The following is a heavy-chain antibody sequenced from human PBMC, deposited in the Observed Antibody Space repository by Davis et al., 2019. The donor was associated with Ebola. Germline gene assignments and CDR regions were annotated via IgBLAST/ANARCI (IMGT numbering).Heavy chain of an antibody. J-gene: IGHJ5*02. D-gene: IGHD6-13*01. Sequence: GESLKISCVASGFTFSSYAMSWVRQAPGKGLEWVLSINGKGSVGSTYYTDSVKGRFIISRDRSKNTLYLQMDSLRVEDTAIYYCVKGGDESWSSGIGSWGQGALVTVSS. CDR3: VKGGDESWSSGIGS. V-gene: IGHV3-23*01. CDR1: GFTFSSYA. CDR2: INGKGSVGST.